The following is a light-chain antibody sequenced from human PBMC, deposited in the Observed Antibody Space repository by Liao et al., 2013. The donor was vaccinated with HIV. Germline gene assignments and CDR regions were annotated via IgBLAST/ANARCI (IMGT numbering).Light chain of an antibody. CDR2: QDT. CDR3: QAWDSNTGDVV. J-gene: IGLJ2*01. V-gene: IGLV3-1*01. Sequence: SYELTQPPSVSVSPGQTASISCSGDKLGDKYACWYQQKPGQSPVLVIYQDTKRPSGIPERFSGSNSGNTATLTISGTQAMDEADYYCQAWDSNTGDVVFGGGTKLTVL. CDR1: KLGDKY.